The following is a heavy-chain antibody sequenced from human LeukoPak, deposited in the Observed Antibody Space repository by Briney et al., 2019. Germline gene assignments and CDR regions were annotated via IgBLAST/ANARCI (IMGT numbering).Heavy chain of an antibody. J-gene: IGHJ4*02. CDR1: GLTLSRYW. CDR3: ARDYYDSSGYTLRAN. V-gene: IGHV3-7*01. CDR2: INQDGNKK. D-gene: IGHD3-22*01. Sequence: GGSLRLSCAASGLTLSRYWMTWVRQVPGKGLEWVANINQDGNKKYYVDSVKGRFTISRDNAKNSLYLQMNSLRAEDTAVYYCARDYYDSSGYTLRANWGQGTLVTVSS.